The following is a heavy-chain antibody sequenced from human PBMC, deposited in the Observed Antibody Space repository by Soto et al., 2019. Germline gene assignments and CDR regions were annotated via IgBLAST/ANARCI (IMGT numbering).Heavy chain of an antibody. CDR2: FYDSGST. J-gene: IGHJ5*02. CDR1: RGSISDYY. D-gene: IGHD3-22*01. V-gene: IGHV4-59*01. Sequence: SETLSLTCTLSRGSISDYYWGWIRQPPGKGLEWVGYFYDSGSTKYNPSLKRRVTISVDTSKNQISLEMKSVTVADTAIYYCARVGSGGYSNNWFDPWGQGTLVTVSS. CDR3: ARVGSGGYSNNWFDP.